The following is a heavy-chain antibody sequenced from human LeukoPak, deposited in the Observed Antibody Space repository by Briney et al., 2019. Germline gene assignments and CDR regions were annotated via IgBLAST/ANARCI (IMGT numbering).Heavy chain of an antibody. CDR1: GFTLSSYW. V-gene: IGHV3-7*01. CDR3: ARDVTEADY. CDR2: IKQDGSEK. J-gene: IGHJ4*02. D-gene: IGHD2-21*02. Sequence: GGSLRLSCAASGFTLSSYWMSWVRQAPGKGLEWVANIKQDGSEKDYVDSVKGRFTISRDNAKNSLYLQMNSLRAEDTAVYYCARDVTEADYWGQGILVTVSS.